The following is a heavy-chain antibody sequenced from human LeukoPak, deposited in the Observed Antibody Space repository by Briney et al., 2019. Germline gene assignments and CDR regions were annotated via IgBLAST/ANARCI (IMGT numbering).Heavy chain of an antibody. Sequence: ASVKVSCKASGYTFTGYYMHWVRRAPGQGLEWMGRINPNSGGTNYAQKFQGRVTMTRDTSISTAYMELSRLRSDDTAVYYCARAEYSSSSFDYWGQGTLVTVSS. V-gene: IGHV1-2*06. CDR2: INPNSGGT. CDR1: GYTFTGYY. CDR3: ARAEYSSSSFDY. D-gene: IGHD6-6*01. J-gene: IGHJ4*02.